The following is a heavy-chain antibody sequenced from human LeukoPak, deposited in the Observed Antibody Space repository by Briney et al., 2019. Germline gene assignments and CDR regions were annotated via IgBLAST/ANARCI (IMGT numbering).Heavy chain of an antibody. CDR3: VKDSSSGSYFDY. Sequence: GGSLRLSCAASGFTFSSYWMHWVRQAPGKGLVWVSRINSDGSSTTYADSVKGRFTISRDNSRNTLHLQMSSLRVEDTAVYYCVKDSSSGSYFDYWGQGTLVTVSS. J-gene: IGHJ4*02. V-gene: IGHV3-74*01. CDR1: GFTFSSYW. CDR2: INSDGSST. D-gene: IGHD3-10*01.